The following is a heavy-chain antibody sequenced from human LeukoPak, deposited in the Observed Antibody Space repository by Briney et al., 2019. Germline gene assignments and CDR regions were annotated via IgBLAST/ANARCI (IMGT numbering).Heavy chain of an antibody. CDR3: ARDGGMDGAFDI. CDR2: IYYSGST. J-gene: IGHJ3*02. CDR1: GGFLSRYY. V-gene: IGHV4-59*01. Sequence: SETLSLTRTVCGGFLSRYYWSWIRQPPGKGREGVGYIYYSGSTNYNPSLKSRVTISVDTSKIQFSLKLSSVTAADTAVYYCARDGGMDGAFDIWGQGTMVTVSS. D-gene: IGHD1-14*01.